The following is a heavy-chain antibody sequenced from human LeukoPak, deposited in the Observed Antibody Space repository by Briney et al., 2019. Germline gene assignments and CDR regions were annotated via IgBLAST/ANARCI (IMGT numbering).Heavy chain of an antibody. D-gene: IGHD6-19*01. CDR2: ISSSSSYI. V-gene: IGHV3-21*01. Sequence: PGGSLRLSCAASGFTFSTYGMHWVRQAPGKGLEWVSSISSSSSYIYYADSVKGRFTISRDNAKNSLYLQMNSLRAEDMAVYYCARDGRGAVAGFDYWGHGSLVTVSS. CDR3: ARDGRGAVAGFDY. CDR1: GFTFSTYG. J-gene: IGHJ4*01.